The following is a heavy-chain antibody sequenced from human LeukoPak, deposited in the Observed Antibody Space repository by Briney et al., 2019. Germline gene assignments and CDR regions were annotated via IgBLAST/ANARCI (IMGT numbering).Heavy chain of an antibody. CDR2: ISAYNGDT. D-gene: IGHD2-21*01. CDR1: GYTFTSYG. J-gene: IGHJ4*02. Sequence: GASVKVSCKASGYTFTSYGISWVRQAPGQGLEWMGWISAYNGDTRFAQKLQGRVSMTTDTSTSTAYMELRSLRSDDTAVYFCATGDVPLDWGQGTLVIVSS. CDR3: ATGDVPLD. V-gene: IGHV1-18*01.